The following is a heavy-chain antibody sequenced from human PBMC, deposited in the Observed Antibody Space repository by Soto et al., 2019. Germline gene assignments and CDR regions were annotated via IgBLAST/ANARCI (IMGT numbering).Heavy chain of an antibody. CDR1: GGSMSSFY. J-gene: IGHJ4*02. Sequence: SETLSLTCTVSGGSMSSFYWSWIRQPPGNGLEWIGYIYYNGNTNYSPSLKSRVTMSVDTSKNQVFLKLTSVTAADTAVYFCARGGWYVDYWGQGTLVTVSS. CDR2: IYYNGNT. D-gene: IGHD6-19*01. V-gene: IGHV4-59*01. CDR3: ARGGWYVDY.